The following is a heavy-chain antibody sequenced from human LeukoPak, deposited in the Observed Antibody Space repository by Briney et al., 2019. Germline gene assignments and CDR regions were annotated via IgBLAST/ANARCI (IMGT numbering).Heavy chain of an antibody. D-gene: IGHD3-22*01. CDR3: ATAGYYDSSGYFE. J-gene: IGHJ4*02. CDR1: GYTFTGYY. V-gene: IGHV1-2*02. Sequence: ASVKVSCKASGYTFTGYYMHWVRQAPGQGLEWMGWINPNSGGTNYAQKFQGRVTMTRDTSISTAYMELSSLRSEDTAVYYCATAGYYDSSGYFEWGQGTLVTVSS. CDR2: INPNSGGT.